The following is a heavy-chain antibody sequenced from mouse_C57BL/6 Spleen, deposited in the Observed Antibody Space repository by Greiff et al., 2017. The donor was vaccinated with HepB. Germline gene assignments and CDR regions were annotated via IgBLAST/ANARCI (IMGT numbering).Heavy chain of an antibody. D-gene: IGHD2-5*01. Sequence: EVQLQQSGTVLARPGASVKMSCKTSGYTFTSYWMHWVKQRPGQGLEWIGAIYPGNSDTSYNQKFKGKAKLTAVTSASTAYMELSSLTNEDSAVYYCTTGYSNYPYWYFDVWGTGTTVTVSS. CDR2: IYPGNSDT. J-gene: IGHJ1*03. CDR3: TTGYSNYPYWYFDV. V-gene: IGHV1-5*01. CDR1: GYTFTSYW.